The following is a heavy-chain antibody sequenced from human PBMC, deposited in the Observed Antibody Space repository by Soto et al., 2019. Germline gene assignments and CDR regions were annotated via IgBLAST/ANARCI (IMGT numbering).Heavy chain of an antibody. CDR3: GSSASPDAY. CDR2: INSGSTSV. V-gene: IGHV3-48*01. J-gene: IGHJ4*02. D-gene: IGHD3-22*01. Sequence: VQLEESGGGLVQPGGSLRLSCVASGFIFNSYSMNWVRQAPGKGLEWISYINSGSTSVFYADSVKGRFTISRDNAKNSLYLQMNSLRAEDTAVYYCGSSASPDAYWGQGTLVTVSS. CDR1: GFIFNSYS.